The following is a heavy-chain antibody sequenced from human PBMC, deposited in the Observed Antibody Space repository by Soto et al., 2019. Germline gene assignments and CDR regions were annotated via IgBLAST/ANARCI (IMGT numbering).Heavy chain of an antibody. CDR1: GGSISSYY. V-gene: IGHV4-59*01. CDR3: AREKVAGLGGWFDP. D-gene: IGHD6-19*01. CDR2: IYYSGST. Sequence: QVQLQESGPGLVKPSETLSLTCTVSGGSISSYYWGWIRQPPGKGLEWIGYIYYSGSTNYNPSLKSRVTISVDTSKNQFSLKLSSVTAADTAVYDCAREKVAGLGGWFDPWGQGTLVTVSS. J-gene: IGHJ5*02.